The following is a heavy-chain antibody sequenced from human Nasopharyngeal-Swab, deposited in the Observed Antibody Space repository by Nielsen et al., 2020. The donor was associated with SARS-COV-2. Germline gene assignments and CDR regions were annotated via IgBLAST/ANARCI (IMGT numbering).Heavy chain of an antibody. CDR2: IYYSGST. V-gene: IGHV4-39*01. D-gene: IGHD3-22*01. CDR3: ARHDDSGYYDWFDP. CDR1: GGSISSSSYY. J-gene: IGHJ5*02. Sequence: SETLSLTCTVSGGSISSSSYYWGWIRQPPGKGLEWIGSIYYSGSTYYNPSLKSRVTISVDTSKNQFSLKLSSVTAADTAVYYCARHDDSGYYDWFDPWSQGTLVTVSS.